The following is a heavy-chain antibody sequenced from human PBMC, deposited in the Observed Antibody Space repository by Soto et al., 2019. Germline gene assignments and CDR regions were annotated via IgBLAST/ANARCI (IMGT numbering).Heavy chain of an antibody. CDR3: ARGDDNSGYYYAFDS. CDR2: ISGSGRTI. D-gene: IGHD3-22*01. V-gene: IGHV3-48*03. J-gene: IGHJ4*02. CDR1: GFTFSNYD. Sequence: PGGSLRLSCEASGFTFSNYDMNWVRQAPGKGLEWVSYISGSGRTIYYADSAKGRFTISRDSAKKSLFLQMNSLSAEDTALYYCARGDDNSGYYYAFDSWGQGT.